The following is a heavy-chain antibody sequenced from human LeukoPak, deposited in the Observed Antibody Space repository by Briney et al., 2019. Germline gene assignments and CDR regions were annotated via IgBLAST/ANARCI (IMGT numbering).Heavy chain of an antibody. CDR1: GGSLSNYY. CDR3: TRGREYGDYLDY. D-gene: IGHD2/OR15-2a*01. CDR2: ILPSGQT. J-gene: IGHJ4*02. V-gene: IGHV4-4*07. Sequence: SETLSLTCTVSGGSLSNYYWNWLRQPAGKELEWIGRILPSGQTTYNPSLKSRVTMSLDTSKNQVSLKLNAVTDADTAVYYCTRGREYGDYLDYWGQGALVTVSS.